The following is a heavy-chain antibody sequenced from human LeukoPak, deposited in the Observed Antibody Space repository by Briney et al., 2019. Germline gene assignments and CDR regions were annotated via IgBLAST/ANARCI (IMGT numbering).Heavy chain of an antibody. V-gene: IGHV4-59*08. CDR3: ARLGSSWSYFDY. D-gene: IGHD6-13*01. J-gene: IGHJ4*02. CDR1: GGSISSYY. Sequence: KTSETLSLTCTVSGGSISSYYWSWIRQPPGKGLEWIGYIYYSGSTNYNPSLKSRVTISVDTSKNQFSLKLSSVTAADTAVYYCARLGSSWSYFDYWGQGTLVTVSS. CDR2: IYYSGST.